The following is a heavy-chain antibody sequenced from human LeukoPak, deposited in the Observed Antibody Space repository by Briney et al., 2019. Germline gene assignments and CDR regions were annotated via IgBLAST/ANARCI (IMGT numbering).Heavy chain of an antibody. D-gene: IGHD3-10*01. J-gene: IGHJ6*02. V-gene: IGHV4-34*01. Sequence: PSETLSLTCAVYGGSFSGYYWSWIRQPPGKGLEWMGEINHSGSTNYNPSLKSRVTISVDTSKNQFSLKLSSVTAADTAVYYCARVGKNYYGSGSYYTYYYYGMDVWGQGTTVTVSS. CDR3: ARVGKNYYGSGSYYTYYYYGMDV. CDR1: GGSFSGYY. CDR2: INHSGST.